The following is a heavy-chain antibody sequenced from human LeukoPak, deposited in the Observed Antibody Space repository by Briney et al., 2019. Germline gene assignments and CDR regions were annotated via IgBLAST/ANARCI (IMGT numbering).Heavy chain of an antibody. J-gene: IGHJ5*02. D-gene: IGHD6-6*01. Sequence: PSETLSLTCSVSGDSISSRTYYWTWIRQHPEKGLEWIGYIWNSGSTNYNPALKSRVTISVDTSKNQFSLKLTSVTAADTAIYYRARDVSSMFPNWFDPWGQGILVIVSS. V-gene: IGHV4-31*03. CDR2: IWNSGST. CDR1: GDSISSRTYY. CDR3: ARDVSSMFPNWFDP.